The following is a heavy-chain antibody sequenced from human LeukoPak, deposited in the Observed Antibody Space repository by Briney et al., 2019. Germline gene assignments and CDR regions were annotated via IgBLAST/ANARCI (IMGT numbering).Heavy chain of an antibody. CDR3: ATERSGASYYVDY. V-gene: IGHV3-11*04. Sequence: PGGSLRFSCAASGFTFSDYYMSWIRQAPGKGLEWISYISNSGSTIYYADSVKGRFTISRDNAKNSLYLQMNSLRAEDTAVYYCATERSGASYYVDYWGQGTLVTVSS. CDR2: ISNSGSTI. CDR1: GFTFSDYY. D-gene: IGHD3-3*01. J-gene: IGHJ4*02.